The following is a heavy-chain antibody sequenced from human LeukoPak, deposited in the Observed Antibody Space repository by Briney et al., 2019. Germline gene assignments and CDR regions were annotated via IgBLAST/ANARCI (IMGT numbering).Heavy chain of an antibody. CDR2: INPYSGDT. CDR3: AKDQGSLTRGWYTGY. CDR1: GYTFTGYH. V-gene: IGHV1-2*06. J-gene: IGHJ4*02. Sequence: ASVKVSCKASGYTFTGYHIHWVRQAPGQGLEWMGRINPYSGDTNFAQKFQGRVTMTRDTSITTAYTDLSSLTPDDTAVYFCAKDQGSLTRGWYTGYWGQGTQVTVSS. D-gene: IGHD6-19*01.